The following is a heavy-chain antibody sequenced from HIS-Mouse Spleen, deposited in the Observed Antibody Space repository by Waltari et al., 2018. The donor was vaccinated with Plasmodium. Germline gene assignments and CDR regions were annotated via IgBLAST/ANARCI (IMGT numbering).Heavy chain of an antibody. Sequence: QVQLVQSGAEVKKPGASVKVSCKASGYTFTSYDINWVRQATGQGLEWMGWMNHNSGNTGYAQKFQGRVTMTRNTSISTAYMELSSLRSEDTAVYYCARYNWNYYYYGMDVWGQGTTVTVSS. V-gene: IGHV1-8*01. J-gene: IGHJ6*02. CDR3: ARYNWNYYYYGMDV. CDR1: GYTFTSYD. D-gene: IGHD1-1*01. CDR2: MNHNSGNT.